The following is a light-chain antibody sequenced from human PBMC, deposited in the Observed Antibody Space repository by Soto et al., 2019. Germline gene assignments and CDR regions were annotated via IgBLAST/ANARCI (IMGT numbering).Light chain of an antibody. J-gene: IGKJ1*01. CDR3: QQYAASPRT. Sequence: EIVLTQSPGTLSLSPRERATLSCRASQSIGNNYLAWYQHKPGQAPRLLIYGASNRAPGIPDRFSGSGSGTDFTLTIRRLQPEDFAIYYGQQYAASPRTFGQGTRVEV. V-gene: IGKV3-20*01. CDR1: QSIGNNY. CDR2: GAS.